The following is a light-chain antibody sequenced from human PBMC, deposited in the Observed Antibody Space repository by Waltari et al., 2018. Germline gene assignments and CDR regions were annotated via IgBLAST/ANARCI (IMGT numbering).Light chain of an antibody. J-gene: IGKJ4*01. Sequence: EIVLTQSPATLSVSPGERATLSCWASQSIRSTLARYQQKPGQAPRPLIYDASTRATGIPVRFSGSGSGTYFTLTISSLQSEDFAVYYCQQYTNWPLTFGGGTKVEI. CDR3: QQYTNWPLT. CDR2: DAS. V-gene: IGKV3D-15*01. CDR1: QSIRST.